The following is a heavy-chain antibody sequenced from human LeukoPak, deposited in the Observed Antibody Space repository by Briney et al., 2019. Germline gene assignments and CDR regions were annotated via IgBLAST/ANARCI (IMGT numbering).Heavy chain of an antibody. CDR3: ARDPYSGNYGAYYYYYMDV. CDR1: GFTFSSYS. V-gene: IGHV3-48*04. D-gene: IGHD1-26*01. CDR2: ISSSSSTI. J-gene: IGHJ6*03. Sequence: GGSLRLSCAASGFTFSSYSMNWVRQAPGKGLEWVSYISSSSSTIYYADSVKGRFTISRDNAKSSLYLQIDSLRAEDTAVYYCARDPYSGNYGAYYYYYMDVWGKGTTVTISS.